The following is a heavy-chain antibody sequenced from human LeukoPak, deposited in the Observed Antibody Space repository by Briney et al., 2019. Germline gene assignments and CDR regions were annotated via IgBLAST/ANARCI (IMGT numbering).Heavy chain of an antibody. J-gene: IGHJ3*02. CDR1: GGSISSYY. CDR2: IYYSGST. Sequence: SETLSLTCTVSGGSISSYYWSWIRQPPGKGLEWIGYIYYSGSTNYNPSLKSRVTISVDTSKNQFSLKLSSVTAADTAVYYCARESPWGSGASAFDIWGQGTMVTVSS. CDR3: ARESPWGSGASAFDI. V-gene: IGHV4-59*12. D-gene: IGHD7-27*01.